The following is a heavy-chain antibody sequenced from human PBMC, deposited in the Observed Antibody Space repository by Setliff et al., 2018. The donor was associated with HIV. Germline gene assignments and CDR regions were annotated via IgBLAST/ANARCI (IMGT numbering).Heavy chain of an antibody. CDR2: VTHRGTA. Sequence: PSETLSLTCAAYDGPFTDYQWTWIRQSPGKGLQWTGAVTHRGTATYNPSLRSRVTLSVDTSKNQFSLKLTSVTAADAAVYYCARGFKPGTTAYYYYYYMDVWATGTTVTVSS. CDR3: ARGFKPGTTAYYYYYYMDV. CDR1: DGPFTDYQ. J-gene: IGHJ6*03. V-gene: IGHV4-34*01. D-gene: IGHD1-26*01.